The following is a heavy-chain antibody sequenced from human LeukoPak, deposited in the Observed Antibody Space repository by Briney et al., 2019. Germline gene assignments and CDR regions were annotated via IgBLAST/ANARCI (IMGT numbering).Heavy chain of an antibody. Sequence: ASVKVSCKASGYTFTGYYMHSVRQAPGQGLECMGWINPNSGGTNYAQKFQGRVTMTRDTSLRTAYMELSRLRSDDTAVYYCARERITSSRTDYWGQGTLVTVSS. D-gene: IGHD2-15*01. CDR1: GYTFTGYY. CDR2: INPNSGGT. CDR3: ARERITSSRTDY. J-gene: IGHJ4*02. V-gene: IGHV1-2*02.